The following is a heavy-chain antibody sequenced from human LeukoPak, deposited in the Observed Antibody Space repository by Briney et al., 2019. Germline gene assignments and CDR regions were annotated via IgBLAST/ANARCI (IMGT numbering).Heavy chain of an antibody. CDR1: GGSFSGYY. CDR2: INHSGST. CDR3: ARVGRNYGYSYGYVGYYFDY. J-gene: IGHJ4*02. Sequence: SETLSLTCAVYGGSFSGYYWSWIRQPPRKGLEWIGEINHSGSTNYNPSLTSRVTISVDTSKNQFSLKLSSVTAAGTAVYYCARVGRNYGYSYGYVGYYFDYWGQGTLVTVSS. D-gene: IGHD5-18*01. V-gene: IGHV4-34*01.